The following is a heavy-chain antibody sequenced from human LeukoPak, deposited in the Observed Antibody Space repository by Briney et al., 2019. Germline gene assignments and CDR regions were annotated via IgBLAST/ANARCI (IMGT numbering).Heavy chain of an antibody. CDR3: AKTMVRGVSYYYYGMDV. V-gene: IGHV4-30-4*01. D-gene: IGHD3-10*01. Sequence: SETLSLTCTVSGGSISSGDYYWSWIRQPPGKGLEWIGYIYYSGGTYYNPSLKSRVTISVDTSKNQFSLKLSSVTAADTAVYYCAKTMVRGVSYYYYGMDVWGQGTTVTVSS. J-gene: IGHJ6*02. CDR2: IYYSGGT. CDR1: GGSISSGDYY.